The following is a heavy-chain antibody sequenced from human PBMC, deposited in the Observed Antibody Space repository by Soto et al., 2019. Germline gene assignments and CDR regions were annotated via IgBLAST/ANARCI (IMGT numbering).Heavy chain of an antibody. V-gene: IGHV1-18*01. CDR2: ISADNGNT. D-gene: IGHD3-16*01. CDR1: GYTFYSHS. J-gene: IGHJ4*02. CDR3: ARGLNVYYFDY. Sequence: ASVKVSCKASGYTFYSHSISWVRQAPGQGLEWMGRISADNGNTKYAQKFRGRVTMTTDTSASTAYMELSSLRSEDTAVYYCARGLNVYYFDYWGQGTLVTVSS.